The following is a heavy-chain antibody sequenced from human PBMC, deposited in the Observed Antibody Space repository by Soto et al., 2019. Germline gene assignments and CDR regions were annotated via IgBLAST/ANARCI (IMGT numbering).Heavy chain of an antibody. Sequence: EVQLLESGGGLVQPGESLRLSCAASGFSFSIFAMTWVRQAPGKGLEWVSVISGDGSHTYFADSVKGRFSISRDNSKNTLYLQMNSLRAEDTAVYYFAKKRVTGSWERDFDCWGQGTLVTVSS. V-gene: IGHV3-23*01. D-gene: IGHD2-21*02. J-gene: IGHJ4*02. CDR3: AKKRVTGSWERDFDC. CDR1: GFSFSIFA. CDR2: ISGDGSHT.